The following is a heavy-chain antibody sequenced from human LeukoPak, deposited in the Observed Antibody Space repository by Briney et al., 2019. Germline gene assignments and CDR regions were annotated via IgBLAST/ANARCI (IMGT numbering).Heavy chain of an antibody. CDR3: AKQGVVVITSAYFDY. D-gene: IGHD3-22*01. J-gene: IGHJ4*02. V-gene: IGHV3-23*01. CDR1: GFTFSSYA. Sequence: GGSLRLSCAASGFTFSSYAMSWVRQAPGKGLEWVSAISGSGGSTYYADSVKGRLTISRDNSKNTLYLQMNSLRAEDTAVYYCAKQGVVVITSAYFDYWGQGTLVTVSS. CDR2: ISGSGGST.